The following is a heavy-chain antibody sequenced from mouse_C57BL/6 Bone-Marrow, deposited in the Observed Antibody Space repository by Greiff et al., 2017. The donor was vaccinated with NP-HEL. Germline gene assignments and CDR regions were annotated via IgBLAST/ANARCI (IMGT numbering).Heavy chain of an antibody. Sequence: EAGGGLVQPKGSLKLSCAASGFSFNTYAMNWVRQAPGKGLEWVARIRSKSNNYATYYADSVKDRFTISRDDSESMLYLQMNNLKTEDTAMYYCVRQSNYEDAMDYWGQGTSVTVSS. D-gene: IGHD2-5*01. V-gene: IGHV10-1*01. J-gene: IGHJ4*01. CDR3: VRQSNYEDAMDY. CDR1: GFSFNTYA. CDR2: IRSKSNNYAT.